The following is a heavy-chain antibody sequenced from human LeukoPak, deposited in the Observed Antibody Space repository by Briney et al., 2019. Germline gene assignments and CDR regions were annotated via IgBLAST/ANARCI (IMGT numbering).Heavy chain of an antibody. D-gene: IGHD3-16*01. CDR3: ASYVWGSYFGPKRFDY. V-gene: IGHV4-30-4*01. J-gene: IGHJ4*02. CDR2: IYYSGTT. Sequence: SETLSLTCTVSGGSISSGDYYWSWIRQPPGKGLEWIGYIYYSGTTYYNPSLKSRVTISVDTSKNQFSLKLSSVTAADTAVYYCASYVWGSYFGPKRFDYWGRGTLVTVSS. CDR1: GGSISSGDYY.